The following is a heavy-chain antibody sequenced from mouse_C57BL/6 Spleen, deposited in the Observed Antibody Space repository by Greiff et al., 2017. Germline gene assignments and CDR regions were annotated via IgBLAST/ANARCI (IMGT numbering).Heavy chain of an antibody. CDR3: ARRECYSNYFDY. D-gene: IGHD2-5*01. Sequence: QVQLQQSGPELVKPGASVKISCKASGYAFSSSWMNWVKQRPGKGLEWIGRIYPGDGDTNYNGKFKGKATLTADKSSSTAYMQLSRLTSEDSAVYFCARRECYSNYFDYWGQGTTLTVSS. CDR1: GYAFSSSW. CDR2: IYPGDGDT. V-gene: IGHV1-82*01. J-gene: IGHJ2*01.